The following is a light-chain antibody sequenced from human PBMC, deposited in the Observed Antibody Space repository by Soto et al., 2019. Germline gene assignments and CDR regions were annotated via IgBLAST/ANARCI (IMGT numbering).Light chain of an antibody. CDR2: DVS. V-gene: IGLV2-14*01. CDR3: SSYTSSSTQV. CDR1: SSDVGGYNY. Sequence: QSVLTQPASVSGSPGQSITISCTGTSSDVGGYNYVSWYQQHPGQAPKLMIYDVSNRPSGVSNRFSGSKSGNTASLTISGLQAEDEADYYCSSYTSSSTQVFENGTKLTVL. J-gene: IGLJ1*01.